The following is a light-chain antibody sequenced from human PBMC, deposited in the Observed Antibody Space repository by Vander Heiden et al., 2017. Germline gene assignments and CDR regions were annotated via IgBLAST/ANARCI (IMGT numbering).Light chain of an antibody. V-gene: IGKV1-39*01. CDR3: QQSDSAPRT. CDR2: GAS. Sequence: DIQMTQSPSSLSASVGDRVTITCRASQSVSSYLNWYHQKPGKAPKLLIYGASSLQSGVPSRFSGSGSGTEFTLTINKLQPEDFATYYCQQSDSAPRTFGQGTKVEIK. CDR1: QSVSSY. J-gene: IGKJ1*01.